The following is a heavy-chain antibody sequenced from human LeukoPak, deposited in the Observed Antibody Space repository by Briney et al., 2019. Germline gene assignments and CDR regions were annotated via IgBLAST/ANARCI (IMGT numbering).Heavy chain of an antibody. CDR3: ASQGLRSGQLLYY. CDR1: GDSISSSSYY. V-gene: IGHV4-39*01. J-gene: IGHJ4*02. CDR2: MFYSGST. Sequence: SETLSLTCTVSGDSISSSSYYWGWVRQPPGKGLEWIGNMFYSGSTYYNPSLKSRVTISVDTSKNEFSLKVTSVTAADTAVYYCASQGLRSGQLLYYWGQGTLVTVSS. D-gene: IGHD5-18*01.